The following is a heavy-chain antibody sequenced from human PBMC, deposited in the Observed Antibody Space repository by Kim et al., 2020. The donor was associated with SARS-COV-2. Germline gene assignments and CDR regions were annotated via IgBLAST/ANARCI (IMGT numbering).Heavy chain of an antibody. CDR3: ARDVGGFSGY. CDR1: GYTFTEYA. Sequence: ASVKVSCKASGYTFTEYAMFWVRQAPGQGLECMGWIHAANGDTEYSQKFQGRVSISGDTSATTVYMELSSLSSEDTAVYYCARDVGGFSGYWGQGTLVTVSS. D-gene: IGHD2-15*01. CDR2: IHAANGDT. J-gene: IGHJ4*02. V-gene: IGHV1-3*01.